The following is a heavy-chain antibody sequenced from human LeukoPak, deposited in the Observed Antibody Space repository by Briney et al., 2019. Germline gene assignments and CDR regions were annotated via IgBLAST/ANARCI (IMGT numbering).Heavy chain of an antibody. CDR3: ARGKYYYDRSGYYSWFDP. J-gene: IGHJ5*02. CDR1: GYTFIGYC. Sequence: ASVKVSCKASGYTFIGYCMHWVRQAPGQGLEWMGWISAYNGNTNYAQKLQGRVTMTTDTSTSTAYMELRSLRSDDTAVYYCARGKYYYDRSGYYSWFDPLGQGTLVTVSS. CDR2: ISAYNGNT. V-gene: IGHV1-18*04. D-gene: IGHD3-22*01.